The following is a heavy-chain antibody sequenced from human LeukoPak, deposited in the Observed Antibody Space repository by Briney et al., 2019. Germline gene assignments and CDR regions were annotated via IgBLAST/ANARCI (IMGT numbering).Heavy chain of an antibody. CDR1: GFTFSSHG. J-gene: IGHJ4*02. CDR3: ARVQDGPFDY. D-gene: IGHD5-24*01. V-gene: IGHV3-21*01. CDR2: ISSSSSYI. Sequence: GGSLRLSCAASGFTFSSHGMHWVRQAPGKGLEWVSSISSSSSYIYYADSVKGRFTISRDNAKNSLYLQMNSLRAEDTAVYYCARVQDGPFDYWGQGTLVTVSS.